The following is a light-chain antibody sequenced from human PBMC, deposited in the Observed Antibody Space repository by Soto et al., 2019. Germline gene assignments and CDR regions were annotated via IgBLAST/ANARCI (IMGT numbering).Light chain of an antibody. CDR3: QKFSAGPT. CDR1: QAIYNN. CDR2: AAS. V-gene: IGKV1-27*01. J-gene: IGKJ4*01. Sequence: DIQMTQSPSSLSASVGDRVTITCRASQAIYNNLAWYQQKPGKVPTLLISAASTFQSGVPSRFSGSGSGTDFTLTISSLQPEDVATYYCQKFSAGPTFGGGTKVEI.